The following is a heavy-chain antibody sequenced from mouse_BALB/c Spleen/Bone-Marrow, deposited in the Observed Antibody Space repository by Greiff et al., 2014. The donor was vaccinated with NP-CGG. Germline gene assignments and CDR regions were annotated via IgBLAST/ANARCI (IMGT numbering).Heavy chain of an antibody. J-gene: IGHJ1*01. CDR1: GYTFTDYN. V-gene: IGHV1-18*01. D-gene: IGHD1-1*01. Sequence: VQLQQSGPELVKPGASVKIPCKASGYTFTDYNMDWVKQSHGKSLEWIGDINPNNGGTIYNQKFKSKATLTVDKSSSTAYMELRSLTSEDTAVYYCARFYYYGSSYWYFDVWGAGTTVTVSS. CDR2: INPNNGGT. CDR3: ARFYYYGSSYWYFDV.